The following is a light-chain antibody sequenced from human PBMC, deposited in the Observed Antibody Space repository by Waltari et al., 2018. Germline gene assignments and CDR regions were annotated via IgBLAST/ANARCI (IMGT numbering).Light chain of an antibody. CDR2: GNS. J-gene: IGLJ2*01. CDR3: QSYDSSPHVV. V-gene: IGLV1-40*01. Sequence: QSVLTQPPSVSGAPGQRVTISCTGSSSNIGAGYDVHWYQQLPGPAPKLLIYGNSKRPSGVPDRFSGSKSGTSASLAITGLQAEDEADYYCQSYDSSPHVVFGGGTKLTVL. CDR1: SSNIGAGYD.